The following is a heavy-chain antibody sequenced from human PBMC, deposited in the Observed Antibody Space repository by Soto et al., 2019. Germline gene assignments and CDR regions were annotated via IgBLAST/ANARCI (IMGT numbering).Heavy chain of an antibody. V-gene: IGHV3-30*18. CDR3: AKGDDYVWGIYYFDY. J-gene: IGHJ4*02. D-gene: IGHD3-16*01. Sequence: PGGSLRLSCAASGFTFSSYGMHWVRQAPGKGLEWVAVISYDGSNKYYADSVKGRFTISRDNSKNTLYLQMNSLRAEDTAVYYCAKGDDYVWGIYYFDYWGQGTLVTVSS. CDR1: GFTFSSYG. CDR2: ISYDGSNK.